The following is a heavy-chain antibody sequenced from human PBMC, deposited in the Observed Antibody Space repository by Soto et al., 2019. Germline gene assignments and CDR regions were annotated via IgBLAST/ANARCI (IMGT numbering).Heavy chain of an antibody. CDR1: GFTFSSYA. Sequence: GGSLRLSCAASGFTFSSYAMHWVRQAPGKGLEWVAVISYDGSNKYYADSVKGRFTISRDNSKNTLYLQMNSLRAEDTAVYYCARGIAVAGPDYWGQGALVTVSS. J-gene: IGHJ4*02. CDR2: ISYDGSNK. CDR3: ARGIAVAGPDY. V-gene: IGHV3-30-3*01. D-gene: IGHD6-19*01.